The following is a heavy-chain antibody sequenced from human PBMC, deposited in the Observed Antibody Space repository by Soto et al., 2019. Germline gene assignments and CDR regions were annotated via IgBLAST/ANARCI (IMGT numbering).Heavy chain of an antibody. J-gene: IGHJ6*03. CDR2: ISYDGSNK. CDR3: AKSTPNLFGVVIAYMDV. CDR1: GFTFSSYG. D-gene: IGHD3-3*01. V-gene: IGHV3-30*18. Sequence: GESLKISCAASGFTFSSYGMHWVRQAPGKGLEWVAVISYDGSNKYYADSVKGRFTLSRDNSKNTLYLQMNSLRAEDTAVYYCAKSTPNLFGVVIAYMDVWGKGTTVTVLL.